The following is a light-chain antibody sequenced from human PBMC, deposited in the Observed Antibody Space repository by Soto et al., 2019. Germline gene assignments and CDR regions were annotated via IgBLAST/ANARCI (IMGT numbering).Light chain of an antibody. CDR1: QNVGSY. Sequence: EIVLTQSPATLSLYPGERATLSCRASQNVGSYLVWYQQKPGQAPRVLIYDASDRATGIPARFSGGGSGTDFTLTISSLEPEDFAVYYCQQRSNWPLSFGGGTKVDIK. J-gene: IGKJ4*01. CDR3: QQRSNWPLS. CDR2: DAS. V-gene: IGKV3-11*01.